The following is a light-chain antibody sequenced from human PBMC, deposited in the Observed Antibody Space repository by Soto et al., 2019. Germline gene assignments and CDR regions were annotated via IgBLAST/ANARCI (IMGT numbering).Light chain of an antibody. Sequence: QSALTQPPSASGAPGQSVTISCTGTSSDVGAYDYVFWYQQHPGKAPKLMIYEINKRPSGVPDRFSGSKSGDTAALTVSGLQAEDEADYCCSSFAGSNNFPYVFGTGTKLTVL. CDR1: SSDVGAYDY. CDR2: EIN. CDR3: SSFAGSNNFPYV. V-gene: IGLV2-8*01. J-gene: IGLJ1*01.